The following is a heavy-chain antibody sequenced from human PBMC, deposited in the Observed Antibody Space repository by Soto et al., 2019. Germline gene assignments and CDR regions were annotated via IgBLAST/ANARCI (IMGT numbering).Heavy chain of an antibody. D-gene: IGHD6-13*01. CDR3: ERLQGVYYYYYMDV. CDR1: GGSLSSYY. J-gene: IGHJ6*03. CDR2: IYYSGST. V-gene: IGHV4-59*08. Sequence: SETLSLTCTVSGGSLSSYYWSWIRQPPGKGLEWIGYIYYSGSTNYNPSLKSRVTISVDTSKNQFSLKLSSVTAADTAVYYCERLQGVYYYYYMDVWGKGTTVTVSS.